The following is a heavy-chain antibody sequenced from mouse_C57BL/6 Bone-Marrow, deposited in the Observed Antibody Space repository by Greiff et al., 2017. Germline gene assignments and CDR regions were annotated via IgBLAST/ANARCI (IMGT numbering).Heavy chain of an antibody. D-gene: IGHD2-2*01. V-gene: IGHV1-47*01. CDR3: ATYGYDGAWFAY. CDR2: FHPYNDDT. J-gene: IGHJ3*01. CDR1: GYTFTTYP. Sequence: VKLMESGAELVKPGASVKMSCKASGYTFTTYPIEWMKQNHGKSLEWIGNFHPYNDDTKYNEKFKGKATLTVEKSSSTVYLELSRLTSDDSAVYYCATYGYDGAWFAYWGQGTLVTVSA.